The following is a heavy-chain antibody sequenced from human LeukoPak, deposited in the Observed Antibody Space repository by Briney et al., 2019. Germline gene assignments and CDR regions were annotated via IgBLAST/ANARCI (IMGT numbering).Heavy chain of an antibody. D-gene: IGHD6-13*01. Sequence: PGESLRLSCVASGFIFSNYGIHWVRQAPGKGLEWVAFIRYDGSNKYYADSVKGRFTISRDNSKNSLYLQMNSLRAEDTALYYCAKGQDSSSDWYFDLWGRGTLVTVSS. V-gene: IGHV3-30*02. CDR1: GFIFSNYG. J-gene: IGHJ2*01. CDR2: IRYDGSNK. CDR3: AKGQDSSSDWYFDL.